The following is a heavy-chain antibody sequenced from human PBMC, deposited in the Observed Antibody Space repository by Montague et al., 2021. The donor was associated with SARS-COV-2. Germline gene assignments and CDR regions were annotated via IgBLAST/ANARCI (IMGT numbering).Heavy chain of an antibody. Sequence: SETLSLTCAVYTEAFNGYHWTWIRQPPGKGLERIGEVSHPGSAKYNSSLKSRGTISLNTDRKQDSLTLTSVTAADTATYYCARGVYNRVIFVVSPRYYFDYWGQGNMVAVSA. D-gene: IGHD1-1*01. CDR1: TEAFNGYH. CDR2: VSHPGSA. J-gene: IGHJ4*02. V-gene: IGHV4-34*01. CDR3: ARGVYNRVIFVVSPRYYFDY.